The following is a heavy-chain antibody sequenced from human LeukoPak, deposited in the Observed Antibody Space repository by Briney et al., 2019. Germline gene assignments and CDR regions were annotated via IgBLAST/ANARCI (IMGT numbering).Heavy chain of an antibody. CDR3: ANGNRCTSPNCLGYYYFYMDV. Sequence: GGSLRLSCGASGFTFSSYAMNWVRQAPGRGLEWVSGFSGSGGTTYYADSVKGRFTISRDNSKITLYLQMNSLRAEDTAVYYCANGNRCTSPNCLGYYYFYMDVWGKGTTVTVSS. CDR2: FSGSGGTT. CDR1: GFTFSSYA. V-gene: IGHV3-23*01. J-gene: IGHJ6*03. D-gene: IGHD2-8*01.